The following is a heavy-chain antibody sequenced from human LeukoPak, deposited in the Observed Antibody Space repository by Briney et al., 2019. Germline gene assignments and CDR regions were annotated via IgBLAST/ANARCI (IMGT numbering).Heavy chain of an antibody. CDR1: GFSFRIYW. D-gene: IGHD2-21*01. V-gene: IGHV3-7*04. Sequence: GGSLRLSCTVSGFSFRIYWMNWVRQAPGKGLEWVANINHDGSQKYYVDSVKGRFTISGDNVKNSLYLQMNSLRAEDTAVYYCAMGLDWGQGALVTVSS. CDR2: INHDGSQK. CDR3: AMGLD. J-gene: IGHJ4*02.